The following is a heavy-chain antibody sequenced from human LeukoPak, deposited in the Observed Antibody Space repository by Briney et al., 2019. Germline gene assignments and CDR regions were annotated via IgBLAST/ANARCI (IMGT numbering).Heavy chain of an antibody. V-gene: IGHV1-69*04. CDR2: IIPILGIA. D-gene: IGHD1-20*01. J-gene: IGHJ6*02. CDR1: GGTFSSYA. Sequence: GASVKVSCTASGGTFSSYAISWVRQAPGQGLEWMGRIIPILGIANYAQKFQGRVTITADKSTSTAYMELSSLRSEDTAVYYCARYNGNVAGRCYGIYVWGQGTTVTV. CDR3: ARYNGNVAGRCYGIYV.